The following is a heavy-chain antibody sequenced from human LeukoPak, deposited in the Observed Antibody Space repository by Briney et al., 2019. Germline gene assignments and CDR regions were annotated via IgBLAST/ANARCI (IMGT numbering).Heavy chain of an antibody. Sequence: PSETLSLTCTVSGASISNYYWSWIRQPPGKGLEWIGYIFYSGSTNYNPSLKSRVTISVDTSKNQFSLKLNSVTAADTAEYYCARGDFGGVINDYWGQGTLVTVSS. CDR1: GASISNYY. J-gene: IGHJ4*02. CDR2: IFYSGST. CDR3: ARGDFGGVINDY. D-gene: IGHD3-16*02. V-gene: IGHV4-59*01.